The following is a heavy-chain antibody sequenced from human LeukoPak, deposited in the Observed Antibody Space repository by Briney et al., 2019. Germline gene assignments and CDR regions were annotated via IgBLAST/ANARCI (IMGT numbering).Heavy chain of an antibody. V-gene: IGHV3-23*01. D-gene: IGHD3-10*01. J-gene: IGHJ4*02. CDR1: GFTFSSYA. CDR2: ISGSGGST. Sequence: PGGSLRLSCAASGFTFSSYATSWVRQAPGKGLEWVSAISGSGGSTYYADSVKGRFTISRDNSKNTLYLQMNSLRAEDTAVYYCAKDWYYYGSGSLYFDYWGQGTLVTVSS. CDR3: AKDWYYYGSGSLYFDY.